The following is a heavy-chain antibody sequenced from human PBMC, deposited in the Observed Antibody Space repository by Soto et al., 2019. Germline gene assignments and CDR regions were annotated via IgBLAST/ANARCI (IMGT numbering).Heavy chain of an antibody. CDR3: AKDPYYYDSSGYYEVDY. CDR1: GFTFSSYG. J-gene: IGHJ4*02. D-gene: IGHD3-22*01. V-gene: IGHV3-30*18. CDR2: ISYDGSNK. Sequence: PGGSLRLSCAASGFTFSSYGMHWVRQAPGKGLEWVAVISYDGSNKYYADSVKGRFTISRDNSKNTLYLQMNSLRAEDTAVYYCAKDPYYYDSSGYYEVDYWGQGTLVTVSS.